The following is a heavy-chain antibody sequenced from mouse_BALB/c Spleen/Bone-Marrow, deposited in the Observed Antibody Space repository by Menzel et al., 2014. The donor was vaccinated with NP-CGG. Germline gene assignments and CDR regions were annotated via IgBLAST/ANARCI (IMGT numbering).Heavy chain of an antibody. CDR3: TRSGFYGYGSYFDV. CDR1: GYTFTNYY. V-gene: IGHV1S81*02. Sequence: QVQLQQSGAELVKPGASVKLSCKVSGYTFTNYYVFWVKQRPGQGLEWIGEIYPSNGATNFNEKFMSKATLTVDISSSTAYMHLSSLTSEDSVVYYCTRSGFYGYGSYFDVWGAGTTVTVSS. CDR2: IYPSNGAT. D-gene: IGHD1-2*01. J-gene: IGHJ1*01.